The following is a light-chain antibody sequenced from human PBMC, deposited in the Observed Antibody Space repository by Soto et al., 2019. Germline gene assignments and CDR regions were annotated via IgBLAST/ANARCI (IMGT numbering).Light chain of an antibody. V-gene: IGKV3-15*01. J-gene: IGKJ1*01. CDR2: AAS. CDR3: QQYNSWPPGGT. CDR1: QSVSSNY. Sequence: EIVLTQSPGTLSLSLGERATLSCRASQSVSSNYLAWYQQKPGQAPRLLIYAASTRATGIPTRFSGSGSGTEFTLTISSLQSEDFAVYYCQQYNSWPPGGTFGQGTKVDIK.